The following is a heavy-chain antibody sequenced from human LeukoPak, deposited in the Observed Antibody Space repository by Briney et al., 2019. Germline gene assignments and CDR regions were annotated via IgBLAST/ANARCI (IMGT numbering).Heavy chain of an antibody. CDR1: GFTFSNYW. CDR2: INEDASKK. V-gene: IGHV3-7*01. D-gene: IGHD6-6*01. CDR3: ATSTYSSSPS. Sequence: GGSLRLSCAASGFTFSNYWMIWVRLAPGKGLEWVANINEDASKKYYVDSVEGRFTISRDDAKNSLHLQMNSLRAEDTAMYNCATSTYSSSPSWGQGTLVTVSS. J-gene: IGHJ5*02.